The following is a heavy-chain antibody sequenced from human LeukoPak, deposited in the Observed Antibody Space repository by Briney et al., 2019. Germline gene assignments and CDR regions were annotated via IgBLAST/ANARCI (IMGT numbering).Heavy chain of an antibody. Sequence: SETLSLTCAVYGGSFSSYYWSWIRQPPGKGPEWIGEINHSGSTNYNPSLKSRVTISVDTSKNQFSLKLSSVTAADTAVYYCARGGLWCSSTSCYSWFDPWGQGTLVTVSS. J-gene: IGHJ5*02. CDR2: INHSGST. CDR3: ARGGLWCSSTSCYSWFDP. V-gene: IGHV4-34*01. D-gene: IGHD2-2*02. CDR1: GGSFSSYY.